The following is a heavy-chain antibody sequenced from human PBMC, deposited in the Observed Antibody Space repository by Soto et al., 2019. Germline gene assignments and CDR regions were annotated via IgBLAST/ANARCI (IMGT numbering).Heavy chain of an antibody. D-gene: IGHD7-27*01. CDR2: ISTYNGDT. CDR3: ARGAVVTGVWSTLTDY. CDR1: GYTFTRYG. V-gene: IGHV1-18*04. J-gene: IGHJ4*02. Sequence: ASVKVTCKASGYTFTRYGISWVRQAPGQGLEWMGWISTYNGDTNYAQKLQGRVTMTTDTSTSTAYMELRSLRSDDTAVYYCARGAVVTGVWSTLTDYWGQGTLVTVSS.